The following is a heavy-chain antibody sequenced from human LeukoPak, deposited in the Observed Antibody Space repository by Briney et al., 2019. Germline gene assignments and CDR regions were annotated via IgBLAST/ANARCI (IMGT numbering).Heavy chain of an antibody. J-gene: IGHJ3*02. Sequence: PSETLSLTCAVYGGSFSGYYWSWIRQPPGKGLEWIGEINHSGSTNYNPSLKSRVTISVDTSKNQFSLKLSSVTAADTAVYYCAREVSLRDSSGSYHAFDIWGQGTMVTVSS. D-gene: IGHD3-22*01. V-gene: IGHV4-34*01. CDR2: INHSGST. CDR3: AREVSLRDSSGSYHAFDI. CDR1: GGSFSGYY.